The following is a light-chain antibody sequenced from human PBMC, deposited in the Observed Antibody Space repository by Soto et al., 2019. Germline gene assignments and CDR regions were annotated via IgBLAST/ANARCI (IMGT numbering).Light chain of an antibody. CDR2: EVT. CDR3: SSYTSSTTLV. V-gene: IGLV2-14*01. CDR1: SSDIGAYNY. J-gene: IGLJ1*01. Sequence: QSVLTQPASVSGSPGQSITISCTGTSSDIGAYNYVSWYQQYPGKTPKLVIYEVTDRPSGVSSRFSGSKSGSTASLTISGLQTEEEADYYCSSYTSSTTLVFGTGTKVTVL.